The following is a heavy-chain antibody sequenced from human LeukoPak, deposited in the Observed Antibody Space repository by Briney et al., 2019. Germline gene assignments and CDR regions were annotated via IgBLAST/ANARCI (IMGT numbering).Heavy chain of an antibody. CDR2: IYYSGST. J-gene: IGHJ4*02. V-gene: IGHV4-59*12. CDR3: ARDSYYGSIH. D-gene: IGHD3-10*01. Sequence: PSETLSLTCTVSGGSISSYYWTWIRQPPGKGLEWIGYIYYSGSTNYNPSLKSRVTISVDKSKNQFSLKLSSVTAADTAVYYCARDSYYGSIHWGQGTLVNVSS. CDR1: GGSISSYY.